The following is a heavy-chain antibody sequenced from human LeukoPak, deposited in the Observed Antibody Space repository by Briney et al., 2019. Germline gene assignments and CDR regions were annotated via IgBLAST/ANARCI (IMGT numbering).Heavy chain of an antibody. J-gene: IGHJ6*02. CDR2: IYYSGST. V-gene: IGHV4-59*01. Sequence: SETLSLTCTVSGGSISSYYWSWVRQPPGKGLEWIGYIYYSGSTNYNPSLKSRVTISVDTSKNQFSLKLSSVTAADTAVYYCARALWYGSGKDYYYGMDVWGQGTPVTVSS. CDR1: GGSISSYY. D-gene: IGHD3-10*01. CDR3: ARALWYGSGKDYYYGMDV.